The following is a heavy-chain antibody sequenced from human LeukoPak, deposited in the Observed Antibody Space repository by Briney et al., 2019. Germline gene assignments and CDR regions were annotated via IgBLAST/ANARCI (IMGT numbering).Heavy chain of an antibody. V-gene: IGHV4-30-2*01. D-gene: IGHD1-20*01. CDR3: AREGITRTAPIDY. Sequence: SQTLSLTCAVSGGSISSGGYSWSWIRQPPGKGLEWIGYIYHSGSTYYNPSLKSRVTISVDRSKNQFSLKLSSVTAADTAVYYCAREGITRTAPIDYWGQGTLVTVSS. CDR1: GGSISSGGYS. CDR2: IYHSGST. J-gene: IGHJ4*02.